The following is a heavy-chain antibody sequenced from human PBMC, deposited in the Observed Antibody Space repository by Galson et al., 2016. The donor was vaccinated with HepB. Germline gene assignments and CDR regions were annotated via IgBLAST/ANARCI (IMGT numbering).Heavy chain of an antibody. Sequence: SVKVSCKASGYRFTGYYIHRVRQAPGQGLEWLGWINPNSGDTDYAQSIQDRVTVTRDTAIRTAYLALSRLTSDDTAVYYCARGGDFWSGYFFQDWGQGTPVSVIS. J-gene: IGHJ1*01. D-gene: IGHD3-3*01. CDR3: ARGGDFWSGYFFQD. CDR1: GYRFTGYY. CDR2: INPNSGDT. V-gene: IGHV1-2*02.